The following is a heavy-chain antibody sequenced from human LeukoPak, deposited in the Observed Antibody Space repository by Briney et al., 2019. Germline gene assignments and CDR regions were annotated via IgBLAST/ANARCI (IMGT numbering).Heavy chain of an antibody. CDR2: INHSGST. CDR1: GGSFSGYY. V-gene: IGHV4-34*01. CDR3: ASKYYYGSGDAAPFDY. D-gene: IGHD3-10*01. Sequence: PSETLSLTCAVYGGSFSGYYWSWIRQPPGKGLEWIGEINHSGSTNYNPSLKSRVTISVDTSKNQSSLKLSSVTAADTAVYYCASKYYYGSGDAAPFDYWGQGTLVTVSS. J-gene: IGHJ4*02.